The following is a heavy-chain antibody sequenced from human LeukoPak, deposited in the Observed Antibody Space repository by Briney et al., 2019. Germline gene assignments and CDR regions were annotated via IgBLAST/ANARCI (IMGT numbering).Heavy chain of an antibody. D-gene: IGHD6-6*01. V-gene: IGHV4-59*12. J-gene: IGHJ4*02. CDR2: IYYSGST. CDR3: ARAPIAARPLDY. Sequence: PSETLSLTCTVSGGSISSYYWSWIRQPPGKGLEWIGYIYYSGSTNYNPSLKSRVTISVDTSKNQFSLKLSSVTAADTAVYYCARAPIAARPLDYWGQGTLVTVSS. CDR1: GGSISSYY.